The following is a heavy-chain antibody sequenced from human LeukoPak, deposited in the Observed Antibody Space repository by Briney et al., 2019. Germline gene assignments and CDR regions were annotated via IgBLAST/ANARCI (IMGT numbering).Heavy chain of an antibody. CDR3: ARDDRGYGSGSRFGY. D-gene: IGHD3-10*01. CDR2: ISGSDAGT. Sequence: GGSLRLSCAASGFTFNNYAMSWVRQAPGKGLEWVSAISGSDAGTYYADSVKGRFTISRDNAKNTLYLQMNSLRAEDTAVYYCARDDRGYGSGSRFGYWGQGTLVTVSS. CDR1: GFTFNNYA. J-gene: IGHJ4*02. V-gene: IGHV3-23*01.